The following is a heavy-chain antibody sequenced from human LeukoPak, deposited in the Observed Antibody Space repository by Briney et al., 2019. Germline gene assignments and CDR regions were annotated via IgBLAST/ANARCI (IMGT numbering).Heavy chain of an antibody. CDR3: ATTSRHFDY. CDR1: GYSFTSYW. D-gene: IGHD6-6*01. J-gene: IGHJ4*02. V-gene: IGHV5-51*01. Sequence: GASLKISCKGSGYSFTSYWIGWVRQLPGRGLEWMGIVYPGDSDTRYSPSFQGQVTISADKSINTAYLPWSSLRASDTAMYYCATTSRHFDYWGQGTLVTASS. CDR2: VYPGDSDT.